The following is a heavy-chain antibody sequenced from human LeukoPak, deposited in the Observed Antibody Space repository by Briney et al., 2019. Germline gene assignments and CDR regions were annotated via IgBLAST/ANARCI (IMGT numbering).Heavy chain of an antibody. CDR1: GYTFTGYY. V-gene: IGHV1-18*04. Sequence: GASVKVSCKASGYTFTGYYMHWVRQAPGQGPEWMGWISAYNGNTNYAQKLQGRVTMTTDTSTSTAYMELRSLRSDDTAVYYCAREGTIFGVALHDYWGQGTLVTVSS. CDR2: ISAYNGNT. J-gene: IGHJ4*02. D-gene: IGHD3-3*01. CDR3: AREGTIFGVALHDY.